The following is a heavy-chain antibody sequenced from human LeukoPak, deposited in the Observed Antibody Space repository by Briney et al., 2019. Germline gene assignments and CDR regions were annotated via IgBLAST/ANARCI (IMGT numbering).Heavy chain of an antibody. Sequence: GGSLRLSCAASGFTFSKYAMHWVRQAPGKGLEYASAISSNGDSTYYANSVQGRFTISRDNSKNTLYLQMGSLRVEDMGVYYCAREGASSGSYSYWGPGTLVTVSS. CDR1: GFTFSKYA. J-gene: IGHJ4*02. V-gene: IGHV3-64*01. CDR2: ISSNGDST. CDR3: AREGASSGSYSY. D-gene: IGHD1-26*01.